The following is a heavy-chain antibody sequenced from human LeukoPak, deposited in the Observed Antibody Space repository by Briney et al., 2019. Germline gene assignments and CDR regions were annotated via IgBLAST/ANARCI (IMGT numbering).Heavy chain of an antibody. CDR1: GLTFSSHA. Sequence: GGSLRLSCAASGLTFSSHAMGCVRQAPGKGLEWVSVISGSGDSTHYADFVKARFTISRDNSKNTLFLQMKSLRVEDTAVYYCAKDYWEWSRVNWGQGTLVTVSS. J-gene: IGHJ4*02. CDR2: ISGSGDST. CDR3: AKDYWEWSRVN. V-gene: IGHV3-23*01. D-gene: IGHD3-3*01.